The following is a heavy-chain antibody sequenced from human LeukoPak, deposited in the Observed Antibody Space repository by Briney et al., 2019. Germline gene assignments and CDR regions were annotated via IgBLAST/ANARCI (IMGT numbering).Heavy chain of an antibody. CDR2: IIPIFGTA. J-gene: IGHJ5*02. Sequence: SVTVSCKASGGTFSSYAISWVRQAPGQGLEWMGGIIPIFGTANYAQKFQGRVTITADESTSTAYMELSSLRSEDTAVYYCARAVRGDGYNPHWFDPWGQGTLITVSS. CDR3: ARAVRGDGYNPHWFDP. CDR1: GGTFSSYA. D-gene: IGHD5-24*01. V-gene: IGHV1-69*01.